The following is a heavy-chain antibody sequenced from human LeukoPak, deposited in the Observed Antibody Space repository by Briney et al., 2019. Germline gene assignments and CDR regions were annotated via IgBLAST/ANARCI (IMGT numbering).Heavy chain of an antibody. V-gene: IGHV1-46*03. CDR3: ARDSVRERALDY. Sequence: ASVKVSCKASGYTFTSYYMHWVRQARGQGLEWMGIINPSGGSTSYAQKFQGRVTMTRDTSTSTVYMELSSLRSEDTAVYYCARDSVRERALDYWGQGTLVTVSS. CDR1: GYTFTSYY. CDR2: INPSGGST. J-gene: IGHJ4*02. D-gene: IGHD3-10*01.